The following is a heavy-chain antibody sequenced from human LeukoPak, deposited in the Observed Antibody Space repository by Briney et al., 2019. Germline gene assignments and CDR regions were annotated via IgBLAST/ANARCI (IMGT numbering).Heavy chain of an antibody. V-gene: IGHV1-46*01. CDR1: GYIFTNYG. CDR3: TRDPSHIVVVTAIPAYYFDY. CDR2: INPSGGST. J-gene: IGHJ4*02. D-gene: IGHD2-21*02. Sequence: ASVKVSCKASGYIFTNYGISWVRQAPGQGLEWMGIINPSGGSTSYAQKFQGRVTMTRDTSTSTVYMELSSLRSEDTAVYYCTRDPSHIVVVTAIPAYYFDYWGQGTLVTVSS.